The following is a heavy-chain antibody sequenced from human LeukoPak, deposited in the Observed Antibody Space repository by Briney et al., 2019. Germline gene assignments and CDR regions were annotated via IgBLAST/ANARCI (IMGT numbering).Heavy chain of an antibody. D-gene: IGHD3-9*01. Sequence: QAGGSLRLSCAASGFTFSNYGMHWVRQAPGKGLEWVAFIGYDGSNKYYADSVKGRFTISRDNSKNTLYLQMNSLRAEDTAVYYCAKDTGERFGILTGYYKSRKSYFDYWGQGTLVTVSS. CDR2: IGYDGSNK. CDR1: GFTFSNYG. V-gene: IGHV3-30*02. CDR3: AKDTGERFGILTGYYKSRKSYFDY. J-gene: IGHJ4*02.